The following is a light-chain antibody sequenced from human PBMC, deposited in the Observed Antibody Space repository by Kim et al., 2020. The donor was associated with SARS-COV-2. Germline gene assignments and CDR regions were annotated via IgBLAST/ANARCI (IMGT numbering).Light chain of an antibody. J-gene: IGKJ4*01. CDR2: AAS. CDR1: QGIATY. Sequence: ASVGDRVTITCRARQGIATYVAWYQQRPGRAPNLLIYAASTLQSGIPSRFTASGSGTEFALTISSLQPDDFATYYCHQLSSHPFTFGGGTKVDIK. CDR3: HQLSSHPFT. V-gene: IGKV1-9*01.